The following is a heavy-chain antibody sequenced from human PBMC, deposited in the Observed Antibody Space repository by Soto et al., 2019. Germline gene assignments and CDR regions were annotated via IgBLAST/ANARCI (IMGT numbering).Heavy chain of an antibody. CDR3: AHRRGASTTGGAFDI. D-gene: IGHD1-1*01. Sequence: QITVKESGPTLVTPTQTLTLTYTFSGFSFSTSGAGVGWIRQPPGKALEWLALIFWNDDKRYTPSLNSRLTITKDTSKNQVVLTMSNLDPVDTATYFCAHRRGASTTGGAFDIWGLGTKVTVSS. J-gene: IGHJ3*02. CDR1: GFSFSTSGAG. V-gene: IGHV2-5*01. CDR2: IFWNDDK.